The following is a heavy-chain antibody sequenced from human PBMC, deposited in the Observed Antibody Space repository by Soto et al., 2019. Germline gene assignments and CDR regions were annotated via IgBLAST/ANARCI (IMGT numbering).Heavy chain of an antibody. V-gene: IGHV4-30-2*01. Sequence: QLQLQESGSGLVKPSQTLSLTCAVSGGSISSGGYSWSWIRQPPGKGLEWIGYIYHSGSTYYNPTLMNRSTTSVHRSTHQVSLKLSSENAADTAVYYCAGSRYYHNSCMDVWGQRTIGTGSS. CDR2: IYHSGST. CDR3: AGSRYYHNSCMDV. J-gene: IGHJ6*02. D-gene: IGHD3-22*01. CDR1: GGSISSGGYS.